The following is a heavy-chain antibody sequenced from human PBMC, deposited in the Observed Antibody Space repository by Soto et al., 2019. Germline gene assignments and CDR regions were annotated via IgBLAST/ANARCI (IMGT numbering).Heavy chain of an antibody. J-gene: IGHJ6*03. CDR3: AKDPVATIGYMDV. V-gene: IGHV3-23*01. CDR1: GFTFSSYG. Sequence: PGGSLRLSCAASGFTFSSYGMHWVRQAPGKGLEWVSAIWGDGSSTYYADSVKGRFTISRDNSKNTLYLQMNSLRAEDTAVYYCAKDPVATIGYMDVWGKGTTVTV. D-gene: IGHD5-12*01. CDR2: IWGDGSST.